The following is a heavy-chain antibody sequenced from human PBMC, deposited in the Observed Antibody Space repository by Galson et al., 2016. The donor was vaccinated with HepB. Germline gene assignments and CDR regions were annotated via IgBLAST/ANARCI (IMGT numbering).Heavy chain of an antibody. V-gene: IGHV3-23*01. CDR1: GLTFSSYA. Sequence: SLRLSCAASGLTFSSYAMSWVRQAPGKGLEWVSSISSRGGRTYYTDSVKGRFPVSRDNSKKTLYVQMNTLRAEDTAVYYCAKGFRPYRSGWERLFEHSYHYYGMDVWGQGTTVTVSS. J-gene: IGHJ6*02. CDR3: AKGFRPYRSGWERLFEHSYHYYGMDV. CDR2: ISSRGGRT. D-gene: IGHD6-19*01.